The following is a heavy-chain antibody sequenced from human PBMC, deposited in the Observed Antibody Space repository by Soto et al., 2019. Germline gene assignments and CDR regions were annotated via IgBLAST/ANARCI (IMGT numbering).Heavy chain of an antibody. V-gene: IGHV4-34*01. CDR1: GGSFSGYY. CDR2: INHSGST. Sequence: SETLSLTCAVYGGSFSGYYWSWIRQPPGKGLEWIGEINHSGSTNYNPSLKSRVTISVDTSKNQFSLKLSSVTAADTAVYYCARGVIFIGVGEVGRGAPGSSYFAYCGKGTLVTVSS. J-gene: IGHJ4*02. CDR3: ARGVIFIGVGEVGRGAPGSSYFAY. D-gene: IGHD3-10*01.